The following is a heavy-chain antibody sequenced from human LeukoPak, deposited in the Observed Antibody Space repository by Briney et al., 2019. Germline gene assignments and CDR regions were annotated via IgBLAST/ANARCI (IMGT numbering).Heavy chain of an antibody. J-gene: IGHJ4*02. D-gene: IGHD3-10*01. V-gene: IGHV3-9*01. CDR2: ISWNSGSI. CDR3: AKGGFGELLYTFDY. CDR1: GFTFDDYA. Sequence: PGRSLRLSCAASGFTFDDYAMHWVRQAPGKGLEWDSGISWNSGSIGYADSVKGRFTISRDNAKNSLYLQMNSLRAEDTALYYCAKGGFGELLYTFDYWGQGTLVTVSS.